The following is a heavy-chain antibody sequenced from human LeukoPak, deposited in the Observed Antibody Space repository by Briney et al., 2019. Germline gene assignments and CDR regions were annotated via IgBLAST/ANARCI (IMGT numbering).Heavy chain of an antibody. CDR1: GGSISSGGYY. CDR3: ARGQDDYSSFYTWFDP. Sequence: SETLSLTWTVSGGSISSGGYYWSWIRQHPGKGLEWIGYIYYSGNTYYSPSLKSRLSISIETSKNRFSLKLSSVTAADTAVYYCARGQDDYSSFYTWFDPWGQGTLVTVSS. V-gene: IGHV4-31*02. J-gene: IGHJ5*02. CDR2: IYYSGNT. D-gene: IGHD4-11*01.